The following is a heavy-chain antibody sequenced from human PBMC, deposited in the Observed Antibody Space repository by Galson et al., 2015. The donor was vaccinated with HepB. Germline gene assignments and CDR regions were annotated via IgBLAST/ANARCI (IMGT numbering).Heavy chain of an antibody. V-gene: IGHV4-39*01. J-gene: IGHJ3*01. CDR1: GGSISSSKSY. Sequence: LSLTCTVSGGSISSSKSYWGWIRQVPGKGLACIGTIYYSGSAYYNPSLRSRVIISVDTSKNQFSLKLSSVTATDTAVYYCARYDRAHYYGSGSYYNRDAFDVWGQGTMVTVSS. D-gene: IGHD3-10*01. CDR3: ARYDRAHYYGSGSYYNRDAFDV. CDR2: IYYSGSA.